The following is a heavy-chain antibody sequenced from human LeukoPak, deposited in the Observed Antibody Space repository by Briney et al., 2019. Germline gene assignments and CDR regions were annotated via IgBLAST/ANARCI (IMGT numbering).Heavy chain of an antibody. Sequence: ASVKVSCKVSGYTLTELSMHWVRQARGKGLEWMGGFDPEDGETIYAQKFQGRVTMTEDTSTDTAYMELSSLRSEDTAVYYCATGLLTESYFDYWGQGTLVTVSS. V-gene: IGHV1-24*01. J-gene: IGHJ4*02. CDR2: FDPEDGET. CDR1: GYTLTELS. CDR3: ATGLLTESYFDY. D-gene: IGHD2-15*01.